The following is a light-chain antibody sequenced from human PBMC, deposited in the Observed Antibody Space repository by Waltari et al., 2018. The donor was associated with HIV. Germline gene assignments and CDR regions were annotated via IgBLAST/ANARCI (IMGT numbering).Light chain of an antibody. J-gene: IGKJ4*01. CDR1: QNVFYNSNNKEY. V-gene: IGKV4-1*01. CDR2: WAS. CDR3: QQTYTIPPT. Sequence: DIVMTQSPDSLAVSLGEGATIKCKSSQNVFYNSNNKEYLSWYQQKAGQPPKLIIYWASSRQSGVPDRFSGSGSGTDFTLTINSLQAEDVAVYFCQQTYTIPPTFGGGTKVEIK.